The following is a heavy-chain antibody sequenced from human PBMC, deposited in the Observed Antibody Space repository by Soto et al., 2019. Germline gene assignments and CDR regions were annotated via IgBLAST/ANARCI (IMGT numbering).Heavy chain of an antibody. J-gene: IGHJ5*02. D-gene: IGHD2-21*02. CDR1: GYIFTTHW. Sequence: PGESLKISCKGSGYIFTTHWISWVRQMPGKGLEWVGNIDPRDSYTNYSPSFQDHVTLSVDRSISTAYLHFSSLRASDTATYYCARQVLSVVVSGNWFDPWGQGTLVTVSS. CDR3: ARQVLSVVVSGNWFDP. CDR2: IDPRDSYT. V-gene: IGHV5-10-1*01.